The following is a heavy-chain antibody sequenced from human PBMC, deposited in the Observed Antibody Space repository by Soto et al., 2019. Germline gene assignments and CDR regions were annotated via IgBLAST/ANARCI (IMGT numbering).Heavy chain of an antibody. V-gene: IGHV1-3*01. CDR2: INAGNGNI. CDR1: EYTFITYT. D-gene: IGHD3-10*01. Sequence: ASVKVSCKASEYTFITYTMHWVRQAPGQRLEWMGWINAGNGNIKYSQKFQGRVTITRATSASTAYMELSSLKSEDTAVYYCASEGISAAPNYWGQGTLVTVSS. J-gene: IGHJ4*01. CDR3: ASEGISAAPNY.